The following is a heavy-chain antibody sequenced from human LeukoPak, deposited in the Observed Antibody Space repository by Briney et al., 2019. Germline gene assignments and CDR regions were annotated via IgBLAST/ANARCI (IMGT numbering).Heavy chain of an antibody. V-gene: IGHV4-4*07. CDR1: GGSINTYY. Sequence: SETLSLTCTVSGGSINTYYWSWIRQPAGKGLEWIGRIYSSGSTNYNPSLKSRVTMSVDTSKNQLSLTLSSVTAADTAAYYCASRTWAAAYFQHWGQGALVTVSS. D-gene: IGHD1/OR15-1a*01. CDR2: IYSSGST. J-gene: IGHJ1*01. CDR3: ASRTWAAAYFQH.